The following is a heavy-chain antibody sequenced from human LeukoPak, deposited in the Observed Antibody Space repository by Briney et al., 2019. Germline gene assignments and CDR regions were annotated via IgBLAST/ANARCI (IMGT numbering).Heavy chain of an antibody. J-gene: IGHJ6*03. V-gene: IGHV4-4*02. Sequence: PSGTLSLTCAVSGGSISSSNWWSWVRQPPGKGLEWIGSIYYSGSTYYNPSLKSRVTISVDTSKTQFSLKPSSVTAADTAVYYCARAKMAFYYMDVWGKGTTVTVSS. D-gene: IGHD5-24*01. CDR3: ARAKMAFYYMDV. CDR2: IYYSGST. CDR1: GGSISSSNW.